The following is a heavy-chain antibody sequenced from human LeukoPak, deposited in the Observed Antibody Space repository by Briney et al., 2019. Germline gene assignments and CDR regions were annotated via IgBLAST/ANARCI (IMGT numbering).Heavy chain of an antibody. CDR2: IFYTGNT. CDR3: ARHSKLLWFGETTYYFDY. Sequence: PSETLSLTCSVSGVYFSSSGCYWGWIRQPPEKGLEWIGSIFYTGNTYYNPSLKSRITISADTSKNQFSLELSSVTAADTAVYYCARHSKLLWFGETTYYFDYWGQGTLVTVSS. CDR1: GVYFSSSGCY. J-gene: IGHJ4*02. D-gene: IGHD3-10*01. V-gene: IGHV4-39*01.